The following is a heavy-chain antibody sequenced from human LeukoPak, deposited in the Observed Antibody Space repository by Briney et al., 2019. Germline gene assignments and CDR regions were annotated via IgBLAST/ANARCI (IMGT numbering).Heavy chain of an antibody. CDR1: GFTFSSYA. Sequence: GALRLSCAASGFTFSSYAMHWVRQAPGKGLEWVSAISGSGGSTYYADSVKGRFTISRDNSKNTLYLQMNSLRAEDTAVYYCAPTKTAAAVPNWFDPWGQGTLVTVSS. V-gene: IGHV3-23*01. D-gene: IGHD6-13*01. CDR2: ISGSGGST. J-gene: IGHJ5*02. CDR3: APTKTAAAVPNWFDP.